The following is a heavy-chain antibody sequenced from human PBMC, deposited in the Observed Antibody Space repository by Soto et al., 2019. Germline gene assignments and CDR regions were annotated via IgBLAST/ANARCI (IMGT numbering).Heavy chain of an antibody. D-gene: IGHD6-6*01. V-gene: IGHV1-8*01. Sequence: ASVKVSCKASGYTFTSYDINWVRQATGQGLEWMGWMNPNSGNTGYAQKFQGRVTMTGNTSISTAYMELSSLRSEDTAVYYCARGRRVSSSKQPPYYYYYMDVWGKGTTVTVSS. J-gene: IGHJ6*03. CDR2: MNPNSGNT. CDR1: GYTFTSYD. CDR3: ARGRRVSSSKQPPYYYYYMDV.